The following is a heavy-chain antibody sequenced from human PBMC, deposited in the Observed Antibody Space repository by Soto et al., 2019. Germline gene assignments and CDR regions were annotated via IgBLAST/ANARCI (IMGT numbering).Heavy chain of an antibody. CDR1: GYTFTNHD. J-gene: IGHJ4*02. Sequence: ASVKVSCKASGYTFTNHDINWVRQASGQGLVWMGWMNPISGNTGSAQKFQGRVTMTRGNSISTAYMELSSLRSEDTAVYYCVRVLRGYYGSGNYFYYFDYWGQGTQVTVSS. V-gene: IGHV1-8*01. CDR2: MNPISGNT. CDR3: VRVLRGYYGSGNYFYYFDY. D-gene: IGHD3-10*01.